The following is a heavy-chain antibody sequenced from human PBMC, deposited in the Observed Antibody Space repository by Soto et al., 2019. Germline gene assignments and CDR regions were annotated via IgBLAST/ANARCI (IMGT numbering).Heavy chain of an antibody. Sequence: SQTLSLTCTVSGGSVSSGSYYWSWIRQPPGKGLEWIGYIYYSGSTNYNPSLKSRVTISVDTSKNQFSLKLSSVTAADTAVYYCAGGWGGDAFDIWGQGTMVTVSS. CDR3: AGGWGGDAFDI. V-gene: IGHV4-61*01. J-gene: IGHJ3*02. CDR1: GGSVSSGSYY. D-gene: IGHD6-19*01. CDR2: IYYSGST.